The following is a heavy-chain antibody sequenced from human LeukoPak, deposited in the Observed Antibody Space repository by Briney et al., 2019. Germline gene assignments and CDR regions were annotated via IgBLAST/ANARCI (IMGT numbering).Heavy chain of an antibody. J-gene: IGHJ5*01. Sequence: ASVKVSCKASGYTFTGYYMHWVRQAPGQGLEWMGWINPNSGGTNYAQKFQGRVTMTTDTSIATAYMELNRLISDDSAVYYCARDLPQDSFYSGWYDSWGQGTLVTASS. V-gene: IGHV1-2*02. CDR1: GYTFTGYY. D-gene: IGHD3-16*02. CDR2: INPNSGGT. CDR3: ARDLPQDSFYSGWYDS.